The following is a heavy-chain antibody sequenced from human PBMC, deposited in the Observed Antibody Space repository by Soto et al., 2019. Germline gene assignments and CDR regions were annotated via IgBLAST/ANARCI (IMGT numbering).Heavy chain of an antibody. V-gene: IGHV4-38-2*02. CDR3: AGDRSSGYDSYYFDY. J-gene: IGHJ4*02. CDR1: GYLISSGYY. CDR2: IGYSGKT. D-gene: IGHD3-22*01. Sequence: LSLTCSVPGYLISSGYYWGWVRQTPGKGLEWLGSIGYSGKTYKNLSLKSRVSASVDRSQNQFSLNLRPVTAADTAVYFCAGDRSSGYDSYYFDYCGQGTLVTIYS.